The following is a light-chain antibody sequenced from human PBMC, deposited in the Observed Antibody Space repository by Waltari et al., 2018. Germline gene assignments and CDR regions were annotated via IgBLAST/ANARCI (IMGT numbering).Light chain of an antibody. CDR2: DAS. V-gene: IGKV3-11*01. CDR3: QQRSNWPPT. Sequence: EIVLTQSPATLSLSPGERATLSCRASQSVSSYLAWYQQKPGQAPRLHIYDASNRATGSPARFSGSGSGTDFTLTISSLEPEDFAVYYCQQRSNWPPTFGGGTKVEIK. CDR1: QSVSSY. J-gene: IGKJ4*01.